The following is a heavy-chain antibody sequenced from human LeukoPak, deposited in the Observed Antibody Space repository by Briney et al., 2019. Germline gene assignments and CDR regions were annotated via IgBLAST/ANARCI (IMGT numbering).Heavy chain of an antibody. CDR3: ARVRTANYDSSGSFDY. J-gene: IGHJ4*02. Sequence: GRSLRLSCAASGFTFSSYAMHWVRQAPGKGLEWVAVISYDGSNKYYADSVKGRFTISRDNSKNTLYLQMNSLRAEDTAVYYCARVRTANYDSSGSFDYWGQGTLVTVSS. V-gene: IGHV3-30-3*01. CDR1: GFTFSSYA. CDR2: ISYDGSNK. D-gene: IGHD3-22*01.